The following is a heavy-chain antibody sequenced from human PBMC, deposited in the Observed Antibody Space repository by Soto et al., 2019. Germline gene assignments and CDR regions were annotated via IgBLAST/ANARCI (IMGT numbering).Heavy chain of an antibody. Sequence: QLQLQESGPGLVKSSETLSLTCSVSGASVSNSHYWGWIRQPPGKGLEWIGSVSYSGSPYYSPSFKSRITISVDTSNNQFSLRVRSVTATDTAVYFCARHYNTGAFFDYWGQGKLVTVSS. CDR2: VSYSGSP. V-gene: IGHV4-39*01. CDR1: GASVSNSHY. D-gene: IGHD1-20*01. CDR3: ARHYNTGAFFDY. J-gene: IGHJ4*02.